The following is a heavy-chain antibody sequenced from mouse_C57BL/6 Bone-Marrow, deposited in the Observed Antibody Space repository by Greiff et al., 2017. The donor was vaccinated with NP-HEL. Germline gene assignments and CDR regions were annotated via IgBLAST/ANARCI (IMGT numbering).Heavy chain of an antibody. J-gene: IGHJ1*03. CDR1: GYTFTSYW. CDR2: IHPNSGST. V-gene: IGHV1-64*01. D-gene: IGHD1-1*01. CDR3: ARRDYGSSGGYFDV. Sequence: QVQLQQPGAELVKPGASVKLSCKAPGYTFTSYWMHWVKQRPGQGLEWIGMIHPNSGSTNYNEKFKSKATLTVDKSSSTAYMQLSSLTSEDSAVYYCARRDYGSSGGYFDVWGTGTTVTVSS.